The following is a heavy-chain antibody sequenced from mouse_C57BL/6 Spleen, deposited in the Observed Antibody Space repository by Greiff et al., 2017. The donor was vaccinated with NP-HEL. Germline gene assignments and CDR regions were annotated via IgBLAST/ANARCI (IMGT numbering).Heavy chain of an antibody. CDR1: GYTFTSYW. V-gene: IGHV1-55*01. J-gene: IGHJ1*03. D-gene: IGHD4-1*01. CDR3: ARDGTNWVVWYFDV. Sequence: QVQLQQSGAEPVKPGASVKMSCKASGYTFTSYWITWVKQRPGQGLEWIGDIYPGSGSTNYNEKFKSKATLTVDTSSSTAYMQLSSLTSEDSAVYYCARDGTNWVVWYFDVWGTGTTVTVSS. CDR2: IYPGSGST.